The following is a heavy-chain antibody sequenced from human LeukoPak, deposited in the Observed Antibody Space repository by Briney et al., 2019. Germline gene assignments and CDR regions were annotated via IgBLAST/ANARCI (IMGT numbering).Heavy chain of an antibody. CDR3: AKLVGATPFDC. D-gene: IGHD1-26*01. Sequence: GGSLRLSCAASGFTFSNYAMSWVRQAPGKGLEWVSTISGTGGTTYYADSLKGWFTISRDNSKNTVFLQMNSLRAEDTAVYYCAKLVGATPFDCWGQGTLVTVSS. CDR2: ISGTGGTT. V-gene: IGHV3-23*01. CDR1: GFTFSNYA. J-gene: IGHJ4*02.